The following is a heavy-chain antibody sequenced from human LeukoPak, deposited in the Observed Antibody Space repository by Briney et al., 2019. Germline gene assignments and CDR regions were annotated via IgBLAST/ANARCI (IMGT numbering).Heavy chain of an antibody. CDR2: INEDGSDK. Sequence: PGGSLTLSCSASAFTFSVYWMTWVRQAPGKGLEWVATINEDGSDKYYVDSVRGRFTISRDNAENSLYLQMNSLTAEDTALYYCVRDGIRDIPGIITIRYDYGGQGTLVTVSS. V-gene: IGHV3-7*05. D-gene: IGHD3-10*01. CDR1: AFTFSVYW. CDR3: VRDGIRDIPGIITIRYDY. J-gene: IGHJ4*02.